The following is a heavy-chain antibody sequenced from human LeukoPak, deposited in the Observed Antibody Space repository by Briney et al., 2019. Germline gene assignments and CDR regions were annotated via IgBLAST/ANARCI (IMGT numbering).Heavy chain of an antibody. CDR1: GGSISSSSYY. D-gene: IGHD3-16*02. CDR3: ASYDDYAWGSYRYAL. CDR2: IYYSGST. Sequence: SETLSLTCTVSGGSISSSSYYWGWIRQPPGKGLEWIGSIYYSGSTYYNPSLKSRVTISVDTSKNQFSLKLSSVTAADTAVYYCASYDDYAWGSYRYALWGQGTLVTVSS. V-gene: IGHV4-39*01. J-gene: IGHJ4*02.